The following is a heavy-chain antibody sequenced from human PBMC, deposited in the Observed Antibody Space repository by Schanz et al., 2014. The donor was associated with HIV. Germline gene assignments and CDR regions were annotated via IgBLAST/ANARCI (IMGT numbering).Heavy chain of an antibody. J-gene: IGHJ6*02. D-gene: IGHD3-3*02. CDR3: ARAAFSSEYYYGMDV. Sequence: QVPLVQSGAEVKKPGSSVKVSCKASGGTFSIYAISWVRQAPGQGLKWMGGIIPIFGTANYAQKFQGRVTIIADESTSTAYMELSSLRSADTAVYFCARAAFSSEYYYGMDVWGQGTTVTVSS. V-gene: IGHV1-69*01. CDR2: IIPIFGTA. CDR1: GGTFSIYA.